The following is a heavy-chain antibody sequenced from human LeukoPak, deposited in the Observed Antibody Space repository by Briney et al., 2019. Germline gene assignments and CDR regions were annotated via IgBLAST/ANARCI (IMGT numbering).Heavy chain of an antibody. V-gene: IGHV4-39*01. Sequence: SETLSLTCTVSGGSVSSGSYYWSWIRQPPGKGLEWIGEINHSGSTNYNPSLKSRVTISVDTSKNQFSLKLSSVTAADTAVYYCARHFRGYDILTGYYGSCWFDPWGQGTLVTVSS. CDR2: INHSGST. J-gene: IGHJ5*02. D-gene: IGHD3-9*01. CDR3: ARHFRGYDILTGYYGSCWFDP. CDR1: GGSVSSGSYY.